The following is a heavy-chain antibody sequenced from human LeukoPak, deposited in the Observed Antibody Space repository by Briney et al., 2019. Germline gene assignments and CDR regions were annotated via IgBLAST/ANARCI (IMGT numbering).Heavy chain of an antibody. CDR3: ARLGNYYYDSSGYSLDF. CDR1: GYSFTSYW. D-gene: IGHD3-22*01. V-gene: IGHV5-51*01. J-gene: IGHJ4*02. Sequence: GESLKISCKGSGYSFTSYWIGWVRQMPGKGLEWMGVIYPDDSDTKYSPSFQGQVTISADKSISTAYLQRSSLKASDTAMFYCARLGNYYYDSSGYSLDFWGQGTLVTVSS. CDR2: IYPDDSDT.